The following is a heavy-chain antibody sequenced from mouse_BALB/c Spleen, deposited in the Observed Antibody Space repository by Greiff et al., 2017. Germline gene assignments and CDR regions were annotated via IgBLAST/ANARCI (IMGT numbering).Heavy chain of an antibody. J-gene: IGHJ2*01. CDR3: ARGGNYVGDY. Sequence: EESGPGLVKPSQSLSLTCSVTGYSITSGYYWNWIRQFPGNKLEWMGYISYDGSNNYNPSLKNRISITRDTSKNQFFLKLNSVTTEDTATYYCARGGNYVGDYWGQGTTLTVSS. D-gene: IGHD2-1*01. V-gene: IGHV3-6*02. CDR1: GYSITSGYY. CDR2: ISYDGSN.